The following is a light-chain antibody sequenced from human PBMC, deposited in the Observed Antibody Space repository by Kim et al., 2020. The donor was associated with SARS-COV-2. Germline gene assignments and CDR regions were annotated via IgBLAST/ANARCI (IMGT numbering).Light chain of an antibody. CDR1: QNVSSNY. Sequence: EIVLTQSPGTLSLSPGERATLSCRGSQNVSSNYLAWYQRKPGQAPRLLIYGAFSRATGIPDRFRGSGSGTDFTLTISRLEPEDFAVYYCQQYVTSPTFGQGTKVDIK. J-gene: IGKJ1*01. CDR3: QQYVTSPT. V-gene: IGKV3-20*01. CDR2: GAF.